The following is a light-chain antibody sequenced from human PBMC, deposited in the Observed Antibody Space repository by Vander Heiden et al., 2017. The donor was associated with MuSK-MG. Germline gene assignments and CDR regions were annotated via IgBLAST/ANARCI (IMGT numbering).Light chain of an antibody. V-gene: IGKV2-28*01. CDR2: LGS. CDR3: MQALQTPRT. CDR1: QSLLHSNGYNY. Sequence: DIVMTQSPLSLPVTPGGPASISCRSSQSLLHSNGYNYLDWYLQKPGQSPQLLIYLGSNRASGVPDRFSGSGSGTDFTLKISRVEAEDVGVYYYMQALQTPRTFGQGTKVEIK. J-gene: IGKJ1*01.